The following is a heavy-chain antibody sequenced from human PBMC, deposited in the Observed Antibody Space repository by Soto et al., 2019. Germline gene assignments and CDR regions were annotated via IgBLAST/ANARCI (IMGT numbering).Heavy chain of an antibody. CDR1: GYSFTSYW. Sequence: LGESLKISCKGSGYSFTSYWISWVRQMPGKGLEWMGRIDPSDSYTNYSPSFQGHVTISADKSISTAYLQWSSLKASDTAMYYCARHMSGYYDSSGYPPGWFDPWGQGTLVTVSS. J-gene: IGHJ5*02. V-gene: IGHV5-10-1*01. CDR2: IDPSDSYT. CDR3: ARHMSGYYDSSGYPPGWFDP. D-gene: IGHD3-22*01.